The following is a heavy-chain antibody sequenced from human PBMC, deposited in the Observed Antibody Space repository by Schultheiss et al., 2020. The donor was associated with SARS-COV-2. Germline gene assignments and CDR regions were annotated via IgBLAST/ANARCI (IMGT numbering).Heavy chain of an antibody. Sequence: GESLKISCKVSGYTLTELSMHWVRQAPGQGLEWMGIINPSGGSTSYAQKFQGRVTMTEDTSTDTAYMELSSLRSEDTAVYYCARASYGGNSEVGDYWGQGTLVTVSS. CDR2: INPSGGST. CDR1: GYTLTELS. D-gene: IGHD4-23*01. J-gene: IGHJ4*02. V-gene: IGHV1-24*01. CDR3: ARASYGGNSEVGDY.